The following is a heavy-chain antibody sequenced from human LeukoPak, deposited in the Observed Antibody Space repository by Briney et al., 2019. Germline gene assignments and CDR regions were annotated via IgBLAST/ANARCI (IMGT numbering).Heavy chain of an antibody. J-gene: IGHJ2*01. D-gene: IGHD1-14*01. Sequence: PGGSLRLSCTASGFTFSKYGMHWVRQAPGKGPEWVAVVGNDGSVAYYADSVKGRFTISRDNSKNTLFLQMNSLRAEDTAVYYCARERTLRYFDLWGRGTLVTVSS. CDR2: VGNDGSVA. CDR1: GFTFSKYG. CDR3: ARERTLRYFDL. V-gene: IGHV3-33*08.